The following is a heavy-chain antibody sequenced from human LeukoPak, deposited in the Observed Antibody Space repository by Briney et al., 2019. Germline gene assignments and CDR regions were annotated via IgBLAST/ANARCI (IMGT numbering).Heavy chain of an antibody. CDR3: TRPGYGSGSGNDY. CDR1: GFTFSGSA. J-gene: IGHJ4*02. V-gene: IGHV3-73*01. Sequence: GGSLRLSCAASGFTFSGSAMHWVRQASGKGLEWVGRIRSKANSYATAYAASVKGRFTISRDDSKNTAYLQMNSLKTEDTAVYYCTRPGYGSGSGNDYWGQGTLVTISS. CDR2: IRSKANSYAT. D-gene: IGHD3-10*01.